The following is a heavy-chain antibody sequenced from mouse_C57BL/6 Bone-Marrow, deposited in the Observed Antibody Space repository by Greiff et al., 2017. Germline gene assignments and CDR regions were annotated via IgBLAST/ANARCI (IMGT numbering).Heavy chain of an antibody. Sequence: VQLQQSGAELVKPGASVKLSCTASGFNIKDYYMHWVKQRTEQGLEWIGRIDPEDGEIKYATKFQGKAPITADTSSNTAYLQLSSLTSEDATVNYCAGSRWLRRGYFDVWGTGTTVTVAS. CDR3: AGSRWLRRGYFDV. CDR2: IDPEDGEI. V-gene: IGHV14-2*01. CDR1: GFNIKDYY. J-gene: IGHJ1*03. D-gene: IGHD2-2*01.